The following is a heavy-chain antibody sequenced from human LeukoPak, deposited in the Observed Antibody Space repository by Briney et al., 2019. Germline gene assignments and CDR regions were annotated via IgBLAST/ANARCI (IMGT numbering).Heavy chain of an antibody. D-gene: IGHD3-10*01. CDR2: IYPGDSDT. CDR3: ARLSRDYGSGSYPGYYYYMDV. J-gene: IGHJ6*03. CDR1: GYSFTSYW. V-gene: IGHV5-51*01. Sequence: GESLKISCKGSGYSFTSYWIGWVRQMPGKDLEGMGTIYPGDSDTRYSPSFQGQVTISADKSISTAYLQWSSLKASDTAMYYCARLSRDYGSGSYPGYYYYMDVWGKGTTVTVSS.